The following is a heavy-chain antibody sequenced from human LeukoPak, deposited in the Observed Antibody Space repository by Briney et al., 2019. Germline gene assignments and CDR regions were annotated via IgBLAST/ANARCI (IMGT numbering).Heavy chain of an antibody. CDR1: GGTFSGYA. Sequence: ASVKVSCKASGGTFSGYAISWVRQAPGQGLEWMGRIIPILGIANYAQKFQGRVTITADKSTSTAYMELSSLRSEDTAVYYCARAGRAGTNNFDYWGQGTLVTVSS. V-gene: IGHV1-69*04. CDR3: ARAGRAGTNNFDY. D-gene: IGHD1-7*01. J-gene: IGHJ4*02. CDR2: IIPILGIA.